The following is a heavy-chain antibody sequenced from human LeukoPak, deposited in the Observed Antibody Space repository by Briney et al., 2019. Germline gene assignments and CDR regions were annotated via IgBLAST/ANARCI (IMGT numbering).Heavy chain of an antibody. CDR1: GGSISSSSYY. CDR2: IYYSGST. V-gene: IGHV4-39*01. D-gene: IGHD1-26*01. J-gene: IGHJ4*02. Sequence: PSETLSLTCTASGGSISSSSYYWGWIRQPPGKGLEWIGSIYYSGSTYYNPSLKSRVTISVDMSKNQFSLKLSSVTAADTAVYYCARHSGSYSAFDYWGQGTLVTVSS. CDR3: ARHSGSYSAFDY.